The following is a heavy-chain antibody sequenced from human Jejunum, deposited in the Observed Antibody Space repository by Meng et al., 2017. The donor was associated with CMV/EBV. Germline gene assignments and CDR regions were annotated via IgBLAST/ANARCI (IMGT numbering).Heavy chain of an antibody. CDR2: VSGSGGVT. Sequence: GFTLSSYAMSWVRQAPGKGLEWVSAVSGSGGVTYYADSVKGRFTISRDNSKNTVYLQMNRLRAEDTALYYCAKDYDILTGYYIKYWGQGTRVTVSS. J-gene: IGHJ4*02. D-gene: IGHD3-9*01. CDR1: GFTLSSYA. V-gene: IGHV3-23*01. CDR3: AKDYDILTGYYIKY.